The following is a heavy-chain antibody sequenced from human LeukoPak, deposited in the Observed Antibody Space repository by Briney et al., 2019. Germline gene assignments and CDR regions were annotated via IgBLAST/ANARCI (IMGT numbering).Heavy chain of an antibody. CDR3: ARETLSTSILYYYYGMDV. D-gene: IGHD2-2*01. Sequence: GGSLRLSCAASGFTFSSYDMHWVRQATGKGLEWVSAIGTAGDTYYPGSVKGRFTISRENAKNSLYLQTNSLRAEDTAVYYCARETLSTSILYYYYGMDVWGQGTTVTVSS. CDR2: IGTAGDT. CDR1: GFTFSSYD. V-gene: IGHV3-13*01. J-gene: IGHJ6*02.